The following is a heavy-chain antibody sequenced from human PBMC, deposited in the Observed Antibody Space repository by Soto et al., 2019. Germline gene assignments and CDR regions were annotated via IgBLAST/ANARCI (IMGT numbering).Heavy chain of an antibody. CDR2: IYPGDSDT. CDR1: GYSLTSFW. D-gene: IGHD3-22*01. Sequence: GESLKISCKGSGYSLTSFWIGWVRQIPGKGLEWMGIIYPGDSDTRYSPSFQGQVTISADKSISTAYLQWSSLKASDTAMYYCATHYYDSSGNYYYYGMDVWGQGTTVTVSS. V-gene: IGHV5-51*01. J-gene: IGHJ6*02. CDR3: ATHYYDSSGNYYYYGMDV.